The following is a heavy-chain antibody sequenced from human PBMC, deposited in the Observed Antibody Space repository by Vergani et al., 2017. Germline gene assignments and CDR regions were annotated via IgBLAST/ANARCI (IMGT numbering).Heavy chain of an antibody. V-gene: IGHV1-69*01. CDR2: IIPIFGTA. D-gene: IGHD4-23*01. CDR1: GGTFSSYA. CDR3: ARVGGYGGNSGVDY. J-gene: IGHJ4*02. Sequence: QVQLVQSGAEVKKPGSSVQVSCKASGGTFSSYAISWVRQAPGQGLEWMGGIIPIFGTANYGQKFKGRVTLTADESTSTAYMELSSLSSEDTAVYYCARVGGYGGNSGVDYWGQGTLVTVSS.